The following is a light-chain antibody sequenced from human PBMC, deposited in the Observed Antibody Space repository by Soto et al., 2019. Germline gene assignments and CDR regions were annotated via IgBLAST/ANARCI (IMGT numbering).Light chain of an antibody. V-gene: IGLV2-14*03. J-gene: IGLJ1*01. Sequence: QSALTQPASVSDSPGQSITISCIGTSSDIGAFNHVSWHQQHPGKAPKLIIYDVINRPSGVSNRFSGSKTGNTASLIISGLQAEEEADDYCSSYTSSSSYVFGSGTKLTVL. CDR3: SSYTSSSSYV. CDR1: SSDIGAFNH. CDR2: DVI.